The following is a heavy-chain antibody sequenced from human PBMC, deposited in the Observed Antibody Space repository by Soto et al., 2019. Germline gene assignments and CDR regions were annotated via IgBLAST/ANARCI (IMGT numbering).Heavy chain of an antibody. V-gene: IGHV1-2*02. CDR3: ARQGSGTEYPQYFYYGMDV. Sequence: QVQLVQSGAEVEKPGASVRVSCKTSGYTFTAYYIHWVRQAPGRGLEWMGWINPNSGVANYAQNFPARVTMTRDTSISTVYLDLSKMRSEDTTVYYCARQGSGTEYPQYFYYGMDVWGQGTTAAAAS. CDR2: INPNSGVA. CDR1: GYTFTAYY. D-gene: IGHD6-19*01. J-gene: IGHJ6*02.